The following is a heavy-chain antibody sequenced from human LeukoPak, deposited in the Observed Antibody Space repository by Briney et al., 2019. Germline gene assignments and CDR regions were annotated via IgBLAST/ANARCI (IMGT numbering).Heavy chain of an antibody. CDR1: GGSISSYY. D-gene: IGHD2-21*02. J-gene: IGHJ4*02. V-gene: IGHV4-4*07. CDR2: LHTSGST. Sequence: SETLSLTCAVSGGSISSYYWTWIRQPAGKGLEWIGRLHTSGSTNYNPSLKSRLTISVDTSKNQFSLKLSSVTAADTAVYYCARDFHCGGACSADYWGQGTLVTVSS. CDR3: ARDFHCGGACSADY.